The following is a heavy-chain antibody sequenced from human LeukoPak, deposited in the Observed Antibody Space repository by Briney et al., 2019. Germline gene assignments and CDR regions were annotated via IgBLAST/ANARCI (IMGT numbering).Heavy chain of an antibody. J-gene: IGHJ4*02. D-gene: IGHD6-13*01. CDR3: ARGRGEGSSWYHIGGLFDY. CDR2: INPNSGGT. V-gene: IGHV1-2*02. CDR1: GFTFTGYY. Sequence: GASVKVSCKASGFTFTGYYMHWVRQAPGQGLEWLGWINPNSGGTNYAQKFQGRVTMTRDTSISTAYMELSRLRSDDTAVYYCARGRGEGSSWYHIGGLFDYWGQGTLVTVSS.